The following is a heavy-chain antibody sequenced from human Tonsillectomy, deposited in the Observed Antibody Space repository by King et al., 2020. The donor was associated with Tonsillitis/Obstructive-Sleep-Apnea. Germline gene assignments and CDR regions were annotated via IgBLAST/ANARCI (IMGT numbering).Heavy chain of an antibody. CDR1: GGSVSGYY. Sequence: VQLQQWGAGLLKPSETLSLTCAVYGGSVSGYYWSWIRQPPGKGLEWIGEINHSVSTKYNPSLKRRVTISVDTSKNQSSLKLSSVTAADTAVYYCARVMERWGWPDCWGQGTLVTVSS. D-gene: IGHD1-1*01. J-gene: IGHJ4*02. V-gene: IGHV4-34*01. CDR3: ARVMERWGWPDC. CDR2: INHSVST.